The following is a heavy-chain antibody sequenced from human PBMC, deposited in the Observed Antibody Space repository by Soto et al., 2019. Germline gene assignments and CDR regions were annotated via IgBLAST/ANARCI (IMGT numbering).Heavy chain of an antibody. D-gene: IGHD6-13*01. Sequence: QVQLVQSGVEVKKPGSSVKVSCKASGGSFRTYTLFWVRQAPGQGLEWMGRIIPMFDVANYAQRFQGRVTFNADKSTGTVYMEMISLTSDDAAIYFCARGSWSAEVFDIWGQGTLVTVSS. CDR3: ARGSWSAEVFDI. CDR2: IIPMFDVA. J-gene: IGHJ3*02. V-gene: IGHV1-69*02. CDR1: GGSFRTYT.